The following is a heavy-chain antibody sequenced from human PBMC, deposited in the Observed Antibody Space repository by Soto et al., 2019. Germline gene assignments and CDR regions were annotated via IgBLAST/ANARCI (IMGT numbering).Heavy chain of an antibody. V-gene: IGHV4-34*01. CDR3: ARGFSSGVTGTIGRYYYYYGMDV. Sequence: SETLSLTCAVYGGSFSGYYWSWIRQPPGKGLEWIGEINHSGSTNYNPSIKSRVTISVDTSKNQLSLKMSSVTAADTAVYCFARGFSSGVTGTIGRYYYYYGMDVWGQGTTVT. D-gene: IGHD1-20*01. CDR2: INHSGST. CDR1: GGSFSGYY. J-gene: IGHJ6*02.